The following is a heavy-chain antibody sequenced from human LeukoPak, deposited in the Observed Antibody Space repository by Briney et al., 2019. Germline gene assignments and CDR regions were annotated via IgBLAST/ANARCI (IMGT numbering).Heavy chain of an antibody. CDR2: ISSSGSTI. Sequence: GGSLRLSCAASGFTFSSYEMNRVRQAPGKGLEWVSYISSSGSTIYYADSVKGRFTISRDNAKNSLYLQMNSLRAEDTAVYYCAREVVPAAYDPWGQGTLVTVSS. CDR3: AREVVPAAYDP. V-gene: IGHV3-48*03. D-gene: IGHD2-2*01. J-gene: IGHJ5*02. CDR1: GFTFSSYE.